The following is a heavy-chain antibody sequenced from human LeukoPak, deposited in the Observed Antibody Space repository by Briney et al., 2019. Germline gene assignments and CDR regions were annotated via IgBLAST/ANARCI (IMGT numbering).Heavy chain of an antibody. CDR3: ARGQSGSVSYYYYGIDV. CDR2: ISYDGSNK. J-gene: IGHJ6*02. D-gene: IGHD5-12*01. V-gene: IGHV3-30-3*01. CDR1: GFTFSSYT. Sequence: GRSLRLSCAASGFTFSSYTMHWVRQAPGKGLEWVAVISYDGSNKYYADSVKGRFTISRDNPKNSLYLQMNSLRAEDTAVYYCARGQSGSVSYYYYGIDVWGQGTTVTVSS.